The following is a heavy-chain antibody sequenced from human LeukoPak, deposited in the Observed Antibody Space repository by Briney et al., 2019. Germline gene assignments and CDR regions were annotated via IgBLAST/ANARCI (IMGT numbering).Heavy chain of an antibody. CDR2: ISSSSSYI. J-gene: IGHJ4*02. CDR3: AKDFGSGSYGRTAGFSMFDY. CDR1: GFTFSSYS. Sequence: GGSLRLSCAASGFTFSSYSMNWVRQAPGKGLEWVSFISSSSSYIYYADSVKGRFTISRDNAKNSLYLQMNSLRAEDTALYYCAKDFGSGSYGRTAGFSMFDYWGQGTLVTVSS. V-gene: IGHV3-21*04. D-gene: IGHD3-10*01.